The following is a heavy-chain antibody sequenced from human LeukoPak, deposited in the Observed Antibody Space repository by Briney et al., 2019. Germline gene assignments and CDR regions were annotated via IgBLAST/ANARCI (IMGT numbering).Heavy chain of an antibody. CDR3: AKDLGRRWLQFVPDY. CDR2: ISWDGGST. CDR1: GFTFDDYA. Sequence: PGGSLRLSCAASGFTFDDYAMHWVRQAPGKGLEWVSLISWDGGSTYYADSVKGRFTISRDNSKNSLYLQMNSLRAEDTALYYCAKDLGRRWLQFVPDYWGQGTLVTVSS. V-gene: IGHV3-43D*03. D-gene: IGHD5-24*01. J-gene: IGHJ4*02.